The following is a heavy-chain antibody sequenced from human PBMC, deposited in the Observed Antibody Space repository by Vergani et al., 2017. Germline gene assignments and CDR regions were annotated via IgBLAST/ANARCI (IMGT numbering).Heavy chain of an antibody. CDR1: GYRFLSYW. V-gene: IGHV5-51*01. Sequence: EVQLVQSGAEVMKPGESLKISCKCSGYRFLSYWIGWVRQVPDKGLDWMGVIHPGDSDTRYSPSFQGQVIMSVDKSLSIGYLQWSSLKASDNALYFCARGPSPYYFDRWVQRALVGVSS. CDR2: IHPGDSDT. CDR3: ARGPSPYYFDR. D-gene: IGHD3-9*01. J-gene: IGHJ4*02.